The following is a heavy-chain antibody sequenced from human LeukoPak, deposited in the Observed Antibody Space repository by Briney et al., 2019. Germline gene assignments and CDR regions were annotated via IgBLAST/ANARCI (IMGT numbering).Heavy chain of an antibody. J-gene: IGHJ4*02. Sequence: GASVKVSCKASGYTFTSYGISWVRQAPGQGLEWMGWISAYNGNTNYAQKLQGRVTMTTDTSTSTAYMELRSLRSDDTAVYYCAREQYYYDSSGSIDYWGQGTLVTVSS. D-gene: IGHD3-22*01. CDR2: ISAYNGNT. V-gene: IGHV1-18*01. CDR3: AREQYYYDSSGSIDY. CDR1: GYTFTSYG.